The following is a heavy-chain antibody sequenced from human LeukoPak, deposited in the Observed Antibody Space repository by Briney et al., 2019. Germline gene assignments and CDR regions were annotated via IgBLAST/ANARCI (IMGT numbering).Heavy chain of an antibody. Sequence: GGSLRLSCAASGFTLSTNYMSWVRQAPGKGLEWVSVIYSGGRTNYTDSVKGRFTISRDNTKNTLYLQMSSLRAEDTAVYYCARGLNYGSGSTLEGFWGQGTLVTVSS. J-gene: IGHJ4*02. CDR3: ARGLNYGSGSTLEGF. D-gene: IGHD3-10*01. CDR1: GFTLSTNY. CDR2: IYSGGRT. V-gene: IGHV3-53*01.